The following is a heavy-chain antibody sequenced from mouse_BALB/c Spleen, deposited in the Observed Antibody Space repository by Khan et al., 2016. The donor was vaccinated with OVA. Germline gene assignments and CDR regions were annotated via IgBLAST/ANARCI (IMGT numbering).Heavy chain of an antibody. V-gene: IGHV5-6*02. CDR3: ARLAYYYNSEGFAY. Sequence: EVKLEESGGDLVKPGGSLKLSCVASGFTFSTYGMSWVRQTPDMRLEWVATISSGGHYTYYPDSFKGRFTISRDNAKNTLYLQMSSLKSEDTAIYYCARLAYYYNSEGFAYWGQGTLVTVSA. J-gene: IGHJ3*01. CDR1: GFTFSTYG. D-gene: IGHD1-1*01. CDR2: ISSGGHYT.